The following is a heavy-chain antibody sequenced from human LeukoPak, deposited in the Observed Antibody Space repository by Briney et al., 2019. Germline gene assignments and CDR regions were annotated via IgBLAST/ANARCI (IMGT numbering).Heavy chain of an antibody. CDR2: ISGDGGST. J-gene: IGHJ4*02. CDR1: GFTFDDYA. D-gene: IGHD5-18*01. Sequence: GGSLRLSCAAPGFTFDDYAMHWVRQAPGKGLEWVSLISGDGGSTYYADSVKGRFTISRDNSKNSLYLQMNSLRTEDTALYYCAKETVGDTVDYFDYWGQGTLVTVSS. V-gene: IGHV3-43*02. CDR3: AKETVGDTVDYFDY.